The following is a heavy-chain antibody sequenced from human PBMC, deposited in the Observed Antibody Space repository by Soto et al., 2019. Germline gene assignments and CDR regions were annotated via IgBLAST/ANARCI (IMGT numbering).Heavy chain of an antibody. Sequence: PSETLSLTCSVSGGSISSDDYYWTWIRQPPGEGLEWIGYIYYTGRTSSTPSLESRVTISIDTSKNQFSLKLSSVSAADTAVYYCAREGSSSPEYSDFWGQGTMVTVS. CDR1: GGSISSDDYY. V-gene: IGHV4-30-4*01. CDR2: IYYTGRT. D-gene: IGHD2-15*01. CDR3: AREGSSSPEYSDF. J-gene: IGHJ4*02.